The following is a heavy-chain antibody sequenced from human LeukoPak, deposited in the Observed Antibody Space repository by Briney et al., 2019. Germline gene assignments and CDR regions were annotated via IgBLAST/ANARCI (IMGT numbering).Heavy chain of an antibody. CDR2: ISSSSSYI. D-gene: IGHD3-10*01. Sequence: GGSLRLSCAASGFTFSSYSMNWVRQAPGKGLEWVSSISSSSSYIYHADSVKGRFTISRDNAKNSLYLQMNSLRAEDTAVYYCASSYGSGSPNWFDPWGPGNLVTVSS. J-gene: IGHJ5*02. CDR1: GFTFSSYS. CDR3: ASSYGSGSPNWFDP. V-gene: IGHV3-21*01.